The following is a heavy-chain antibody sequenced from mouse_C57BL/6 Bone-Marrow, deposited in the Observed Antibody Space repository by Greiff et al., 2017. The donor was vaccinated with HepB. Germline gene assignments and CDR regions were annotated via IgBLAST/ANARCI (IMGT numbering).Heavy chain of an antibody. Sequence: QVQLQQPGTELVKPGASVKLSCKASGYTFTSYWMHWVKQRPGQGLEWIGNINPSNGGTNYNEKLKSKAALTVDKSSSTAYMQLSSLTSEDSAVHYCARRRGYSTFYAMDYWGQGTSVTVSS. CDR3: ARRRGYSTFYAMDY. J-gene: IGHJ4*01. CDR1: GYTFTSYW. D-gene: IGHD2-5*01. CDR2: INPSNGGT. V-gene: IGHV1-53*01.